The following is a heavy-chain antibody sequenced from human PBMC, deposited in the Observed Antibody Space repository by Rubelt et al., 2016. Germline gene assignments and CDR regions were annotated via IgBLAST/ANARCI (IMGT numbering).Heavy chain of an antibody. Sequence: IYYADSVKGRFTISRDNSKNTLYLQMSSLRAEDTAVYYCVKDRGFHQLLLGVYYFDYWGQGTLVTVSS. J-gene: IGHJ4*02. CDR3: VKDRGFHQLLLGVYYFDY. CDR2: I. V-gene: IGHV3-64D*09. D-gene: IGHD2-2*01.